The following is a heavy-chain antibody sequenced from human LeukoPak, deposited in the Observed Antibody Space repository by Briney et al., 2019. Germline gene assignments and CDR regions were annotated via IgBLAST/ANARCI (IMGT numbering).Heavy chain of an antibody. Sequence: GASVTVSFKGSGYTFIVYYMHWVRQAPGHGLECMGWINPKSGDTNYAQKFQDRLTMTRDTSINTAYMEVNRLRGDDTAVYYCTRKNNFWSGHPFDSWGQGSLVTVSS. CDR1: GYTFIVYY. V-gene: IGHV1-2*02. CDR3: TRKNNFWSGHPFDS. J-gene: IGHJ4*02. CDR2: INPKSGDT. D-gene: IGHD3-3*01.